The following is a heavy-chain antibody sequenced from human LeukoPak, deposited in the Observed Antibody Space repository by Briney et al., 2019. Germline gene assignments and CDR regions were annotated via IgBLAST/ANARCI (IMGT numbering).Heavy chain of an antibody. V-gene: IGHV4-39*01. Sequence: PSETLSLTCTVSGGSISSSSYYWGWIRQPPGKGLEWIGSIYYSGSTYYNPSLKSRVTISVDTSKNQFSLKLSSVTAADTAVYYCARHLWAGIAARPGAFDIWGQGTMVTVSS. CDR1: GGSISSSSYY. CDR2: IYYSGST. D-gene: IGHD6-6*01. CDR3: ARHLWAGIAARPGAFDI. J-gene: IGHJ3*02.